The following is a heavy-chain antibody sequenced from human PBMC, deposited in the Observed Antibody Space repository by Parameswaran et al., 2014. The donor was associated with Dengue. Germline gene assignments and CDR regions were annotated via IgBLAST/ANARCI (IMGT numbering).Heavy chain of an antibody. Sequence: VRQMPGKGLEWIGDIYYSGSTKYNPSLKSRVTISVDTSKNQFSLKLSSVTAADTAVYYCARRSIAARSTQFDYWGQGTLVTVSS. CDR3: ARRSIAARSTQFDY. V-gene: IGHV4-59*12. D-gene: IGHD6-6*01. J-gene: IGHJ4*02. CDR2: IYYSGST.